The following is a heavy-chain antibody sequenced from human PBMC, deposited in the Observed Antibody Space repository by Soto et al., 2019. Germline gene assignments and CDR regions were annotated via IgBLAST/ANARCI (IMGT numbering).Heavy chain of an antibody. CDR2: INHSGST. V-gene: IGHV4-34*01. D-gene: IGHD3-16*01. CDR3: ARGSFFFCSAGVGGRDSVSVLEVRGNRSSDL. J-gene: IGHJ2*01. Sequence: KELERIGEINHSGSTNYNPSLKSRVTISVDTSKNQFSLKLSSVTAADTAVYYCARGSFFFCSAGVGGRDSVSVLEVRGNRSSDL.